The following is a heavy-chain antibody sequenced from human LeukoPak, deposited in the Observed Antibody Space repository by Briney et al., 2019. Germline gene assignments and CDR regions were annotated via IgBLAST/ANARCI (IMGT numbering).Heavy chain of an antibody. D-gene: IGHD2-15*01. CDR3: ARVSVVVTAFDI. V-gene: IGHV4-59*12. J-gene: IGHJ3*02. CDR1: GCSITGYH. Sequence: RSETLSLTCTVSGCSITGYHWSWIRQPPGKGLEWIGYIYSSGSTEYNPSLKSRVTMSVDTSKNQFSLKLSSVTAADTAVYYCARVSVVVTAFDIWGQGTMVTVSS. CDR2: IYSSGST.